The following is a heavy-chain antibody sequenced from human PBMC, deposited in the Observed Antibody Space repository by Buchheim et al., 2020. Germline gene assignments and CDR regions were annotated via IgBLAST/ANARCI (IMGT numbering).Heavy chain of an antibody. CDR2: IYYSGST. V-gene: IGHV4-30-4*01. Sequence: QVQLQESGPGLVKPSQPLSLTCTVSGGSISSGDYYWSWIRQPPGKGLEWIGYIYYSGSTYYNPSLKSRVTISVDTSKNQFSLKLSSVTAADTAVYYCARDWDYYGSGSPNWYFDLWGRGTL. CDR1: GGSISSGDYY. J-gene: IGHJ2*01. CDR3: ARDWDYYGSGSPNWYFDL. D-gene: IGHD3-10*01.